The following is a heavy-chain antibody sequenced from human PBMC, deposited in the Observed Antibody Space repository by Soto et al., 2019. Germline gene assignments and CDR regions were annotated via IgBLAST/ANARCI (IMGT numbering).Heavy chain of an antibody. CDR3: ARVATVVGVAPYGMDV. D-gene: IGHD3-3*01. CDR2: TSFDGSNK. CDR1: GFTFSSYS. J-gene: IGHJ6*02. V-gene: IGHV3-30-3*01. Sequence: QVQLVESGGGVVQPGRSLRLSCAASGFTFSSYSMHWVRQAPGKGLQWVAVTSFDGSNKYYADSVKGRFTISRAISKNTLYLQMNSPSGDDAAVYYCARVATVVGVAPYGMDVWGQGTTVTVSS.